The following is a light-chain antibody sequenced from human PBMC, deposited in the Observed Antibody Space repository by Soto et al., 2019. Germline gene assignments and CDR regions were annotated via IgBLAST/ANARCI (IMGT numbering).Light chain of an antibody. CDR1: QSVNSN. Sequence: EIVMTQSPATLSVSPGERATLSCRASQSVNSNLAWYRQKPGQAPRLLISVASPRARGVPARFSGSESGTELALAIRSLQSEDCGIYCCQQYNFWPRLTFGGGTEVEIK. J-gene: IGKJ4*01. CDR3: QQYNFWPRLT. V-gene: IGKV3-15*01. CDR2: VAS.